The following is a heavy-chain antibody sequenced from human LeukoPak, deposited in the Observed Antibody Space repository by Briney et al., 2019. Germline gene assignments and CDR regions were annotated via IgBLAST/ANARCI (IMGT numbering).Heavy chain of an antibody. CDR3: ARDKQHSYGRYFDH. CDR2: MQYTGNS. D-gene: IGHD5-18*01. CDR1: GGSISTYH. J-gene: IGHJ4*02. V-gene: IGHV4-59*01. Sequence: SETLSLTCSVSGGSISTYHWNWIREPPGKGLEWIGYMQYTGNSKYSPSLKSRVAIFVDTSKNQVVLNLNSVTAADTAVYYCARDKQHSYGRYFDHWGQGMLVTVSS.